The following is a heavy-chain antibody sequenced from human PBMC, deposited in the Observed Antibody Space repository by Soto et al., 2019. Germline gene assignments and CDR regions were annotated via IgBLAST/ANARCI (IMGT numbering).Heavy chain of an antibody. CDR3: ARDPSYYGMDV. Sequence: QVQLVQSGAEEKKPGASVKVSCKATGYTFTSYAMHWVRQAPGQRLEWMGWINAGNGNTKYSQKFQGRVTITRDTSASTAYMELSSLRSEDTAVYYCARDPSYYGMDVWGQGTTATVSS. CDR2: INAGNGNT. CDR1: GYTFTSYA. V-gene: IGHV1-3*05. J-gene: IGHJ6*02.